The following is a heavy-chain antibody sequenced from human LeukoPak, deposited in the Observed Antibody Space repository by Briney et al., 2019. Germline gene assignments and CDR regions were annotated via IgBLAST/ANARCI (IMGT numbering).Heavy chain of an antibody. J-gene: IGHJ5*02. Sequence: PSGTLSLTCAVSGGSISSSNWWSWVRQPPGKGLEWIGEIYHSGSTNYNPPLKSRVTISVDKSKNQFSLKLSSVTAADTAVYYCARGGIAAAALYNWFDPWGQGTLVTVSS. CDR3: ARGGIAAAALYNWFDP. CDR2: IYHSGST. D-gene: IGHD6-13*01. V-gene: IGHV4-4*02. CDR1: GGSISSSNW.